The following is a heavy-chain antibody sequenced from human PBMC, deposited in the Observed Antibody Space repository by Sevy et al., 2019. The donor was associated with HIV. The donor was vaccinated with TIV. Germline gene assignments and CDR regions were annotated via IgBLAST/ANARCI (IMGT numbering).Heavy chain of an antibody. CDR2: ISSDVIRK. CDR1: GFNFSTYA. CDR3: ARAARGDAALPDY. D-gene: IGHD3-16*01. J-gene: IGHJ4*02. Sequence: GGSLRLSCSVSGFNFSTYAMHWVRQAPGKGLEWVAVISSDVIRKYYGASVRGRFAISRDNSNNTLSLQMNSLRIEDTAVYYCARAARGDAALPDYWGQGTLVTVSS. V-gene: IGHV3-30*09.